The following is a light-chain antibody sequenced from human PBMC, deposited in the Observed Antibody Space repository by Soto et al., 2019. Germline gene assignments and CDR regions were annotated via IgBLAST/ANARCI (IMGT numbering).Light chain of an antibody. J-gene: IGLJ1*01. CDR1: SSDVGYYNY. CDR2: DVR. CDR3: SSYTSTSTLV. Sequence: QSALTQPASVSGSPGQSITISCTGTSSDVGYYNYVSWYQQHPGKVPKLMIYDVRYRPSGVSGRFSGSKSGNTASLTLSGLQAEDEADYYCSSYTSTSTLVFGTGTKLTVL. V-gene: IGLV2-14*03.